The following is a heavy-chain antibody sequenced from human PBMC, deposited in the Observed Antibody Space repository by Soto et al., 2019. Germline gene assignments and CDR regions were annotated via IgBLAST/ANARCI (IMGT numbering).Heavy chain of an antibody. D-gene: IGHD3-10*01. CDR3: ARDGGYGAGSYLDY. Sequence: QVQLVQSGAEVKRPGASVKVSCKASNYMFGSYGITWVRQAPGQGPEWMGWISAFNSNTKYPQNLQGRVTMTTDTSTATAYMELRALRSDDSAMYFCARDGGYGAGSYLDYWGQGTLVTVSS. J-gene: IGHJ4*02. CDR1: NYMFGSYG. V-gene: IGHV1-18*04. CDR2: ISAFNSNT.